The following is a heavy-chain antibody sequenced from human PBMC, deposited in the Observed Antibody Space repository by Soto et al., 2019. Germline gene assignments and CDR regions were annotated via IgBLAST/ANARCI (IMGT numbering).Heavy chain of an antibody. CDR1: GDSVSSNSAA. Sequence: PSQTLSLTCAISGDSVSSNSAAWNWIRQSPSRGLEWLGRTYYRSKWYNDYAVSVKSRITINPDTSKNQFSLQLNSVTPEDTAVYYCARDIAVAGRVYYGMDVWGQGTTATVSS. CDR3: ARDIAVAGRVYYGMDV. J-gene: IGHJ6*02. CDR2: TYYRSKWYN. V-gene: IGHV6-1*01. D-gene: IGHD6-19*01.